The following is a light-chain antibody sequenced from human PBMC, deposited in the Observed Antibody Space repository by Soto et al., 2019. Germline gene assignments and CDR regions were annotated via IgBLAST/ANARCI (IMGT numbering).Light chain of an antibody. CDR1: HRIASSY. CDR3: QQFNSTLFT. V-gene: IGKV3-20*01. Sequence: IVCTQCQVPLSLSPSQRATLSCRASHRIASSYLAWYQQKPGQPPRLLLYRTFSWPTGIPARFSGSGSGTDFTLTISRLEPEDFAAYFCQQFNSTLFTFGEGTKVDI. CDR2: RTF. J-gene: IGKJ4*01.